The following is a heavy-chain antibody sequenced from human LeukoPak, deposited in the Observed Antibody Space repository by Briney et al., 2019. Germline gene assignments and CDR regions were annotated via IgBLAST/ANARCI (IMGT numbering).Heavy chain of an antibody. CDR1: GYTFTSYW. CDR3: ARHGSFWSGYYYYYYGMDV. V-gene: IGHV5-51*01. D-gene: IGHD3-3*01. J-gene: IGHJ6*02. CDR2: IYPGDSDT. Sequence: GASVKVSCKASGYTFTSYWIGWVRQMPGKGLEWMGIIYPGDSDTRYSPSFQGQVTISADKSISTAYLQWSSLKASDTAMYYCARHGSFWSGYYYYYYGMDVWGQGTTVTVSS.